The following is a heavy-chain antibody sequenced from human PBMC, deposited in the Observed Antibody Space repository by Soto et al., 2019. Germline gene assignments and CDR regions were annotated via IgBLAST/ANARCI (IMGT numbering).Heavy chain of an antibody. D-gene: IGHD3-9*01. CDR1: GDSVSSNSAA. V-gene: IGHV6-1*01. J-gene: IGHJ4*02. Sequence: SQTLSLTCAISGDSVSSNSAAWNWIRQSPSRGLEWLGRTYYRSKWYNDYAVSVKSRITINPDTSKNQFSLQLNSVTPEDTAVYYCARDSRPFDWSVSGWYYFDYWGQGTLVTVSS. CDR2: TYYRSKWYN. CDR3: ARDSRPFDWSVSGWYYFDY.